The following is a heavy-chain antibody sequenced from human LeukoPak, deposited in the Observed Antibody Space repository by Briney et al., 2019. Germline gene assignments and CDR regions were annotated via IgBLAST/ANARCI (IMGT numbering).Heavy chain of an antibody. J-gene: IGHJ3*02. D-gene: IGHD1-26*01. CDR3: AGDWDGDAFDI. CDR2: INSDGSST. V-gene: IGHV3-74*01. CDR1: GFTFSSYW. Sequence: GGSLRLSCAASGFTFSSYWMHWVRQAPGKGLVRVSRINSDGSSTSYADSVKGRFTISRDNARNTLYLQMNSLRAEDTAVYYCAGDWDGDAFDIWGQGTMVTVSS.